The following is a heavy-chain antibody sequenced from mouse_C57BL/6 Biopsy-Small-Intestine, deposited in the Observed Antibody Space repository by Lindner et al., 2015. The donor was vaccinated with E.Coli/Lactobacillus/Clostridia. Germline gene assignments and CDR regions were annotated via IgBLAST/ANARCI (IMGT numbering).Heavy chain of an antibody. CDR2: IYPGDGDT. Sequence: VQLQESGPELVKPGASVKLSCKASGYTFTSYDINWVKQRPGQGLEWIGWIYPGDGDTTYNGKFKDRATLTADKSSSTAYMQLSSLTSEDSAVYFCARGTRGDYWGQGTTLTVSS. V-gene: IGHV1S56*01. CDR1: GYTFTSYD. CDR3: ARGTRGDY. J-gene: IGHJ2*01.